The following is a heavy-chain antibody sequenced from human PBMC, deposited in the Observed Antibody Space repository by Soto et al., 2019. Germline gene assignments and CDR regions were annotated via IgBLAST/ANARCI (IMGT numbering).Heavy chain of an antibody. V-gene: IGHV3-30*18. CDR2: IPYDGSNK. Sequence: GGSLRLSCAASGFTFSSYGMHWVRQAPGKGLEWVAVIPYDGSNKYYADSVKGRFTISRDNSKNTLYLQMNSLRAEDTAVYYCAKNGAYYDFWSGYYFDYWGQGTLVTVSS. D-gene: IGHD3-3*01. J-gene: IGHJ4*02. CDR1: GFTFSSYG. CDR3: AKNGAYYDFWSGYYFDY.